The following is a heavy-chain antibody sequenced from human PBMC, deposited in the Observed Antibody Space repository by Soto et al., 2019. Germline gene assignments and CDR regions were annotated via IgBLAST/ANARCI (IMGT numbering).Heavy chain of an antibody. D-gene: IGHD1-1*01. CDR1: GFIFSSFT. J-gene: IGHJ4*02. CDR2: ISKSSSLI. V-gene: IGHV3-21*01. Sequence: GGSLRLSCVGSGFIFSSFTMTWVRQAPGMGLQYLASISKSSSLIYYADSVRGRFIISRDNSKDSVFLQMYSLRAEDTAMYYCVRGDDRVDWGQGTLVTVSS. CDR3: VRGDDRVD.